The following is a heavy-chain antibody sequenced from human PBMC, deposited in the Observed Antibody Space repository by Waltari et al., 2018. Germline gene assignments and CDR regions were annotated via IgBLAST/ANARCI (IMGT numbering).Heavy chain of an antibody. D-gene: IGHD1-1*01. V-gene: IGHV3-48*03. CDR3: ATTPRNWNYYYYGMDV. CDR1: GRTCSFYD. J-gene: IGHJ6*02. CDR2: TSVSGTNI. Sequence: EGQLVESGGGWVQPGGCMRPFGVDAGRTCSFYDLNWVRPAPGKGLEWVAYTSVSGTNIYYADSVKGRFTISRDDVKNSLFLQINSLRAEDAGVYYCATTPRNWNYYYYGMDVWGQGTTVTVSS.